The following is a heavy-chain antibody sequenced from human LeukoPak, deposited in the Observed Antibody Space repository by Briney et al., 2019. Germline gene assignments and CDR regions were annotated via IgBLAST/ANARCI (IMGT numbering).Heavy chain of an antibody. Sequence: GGSLRLSCAASGFTFSRYAMSWVRQAPGKGLEWVSAISGSGGSTYYADSVKGRFTISRDNSKTTLYLQMNSLRAEDTAVYYCAKVLRYYDSSGYTDYWGQGTLVTVSS. CDR2: ISGSGGST. J-gene: IGHJ4*02. CDR3: AKVLRYYDSSGYTDY. D-gene: IGHD3-22*01. CDR1: GFTFSRYA. V-gene: IGHV3-23*01.